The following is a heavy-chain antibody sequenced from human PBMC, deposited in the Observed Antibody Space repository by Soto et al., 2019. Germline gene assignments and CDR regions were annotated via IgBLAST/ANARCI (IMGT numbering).Heavy chain of an antibody. CDR1: GYTFTSYD. Sequence: GASVKVSCKASGYTFTSYDINWVRQATGQGLERKRWMNPNSGNTGYAQKFQGRVTMTRNTSISTAYMELSSLRSEDTAVYYCARFGRGDFSGGSCYGPQYYYYYYMDVWGKGTTVTVSS. CDR3: ARFGRGDFSGGSCYGPQYYYYYYMDV. D-gene: IGHD2-15*01. J-gene: IGHJ6*03. CDR2: MNPNSGNT. V-gene: IGHV1-8*01.